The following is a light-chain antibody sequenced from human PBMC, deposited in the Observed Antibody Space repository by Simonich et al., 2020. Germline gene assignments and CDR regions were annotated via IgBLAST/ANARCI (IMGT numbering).Light chain of an antibody. V-gene: IGLV2-14*01. J-gene: IGLJ3*02. CDR1: SSDVGGYNY. Sequence: QSALTQPASVSGSPGQSITISCTGTSSDVGGYNYVSWYQQHPGKAPKLMIYDVSKRPSGVSIRVSGSKSGNTASLTISGLQAEDEADYYCSSYTSSSTLVFGGGTKLTVL. CDR3: SSYTSSSTLV. CDR2: DVS.